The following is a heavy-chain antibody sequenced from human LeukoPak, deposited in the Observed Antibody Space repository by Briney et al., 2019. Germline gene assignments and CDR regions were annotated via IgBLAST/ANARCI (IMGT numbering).Heavy chain of an antibody. D-gene: IGHD4-11*01. Sequence: PGGSLRLSCAATGFTFSSYDMHWVRQATGKGLEWVSAIGTAGDTHYPGSVKGRFTISRENAKNSLYLQMNSLRAGDTAVYYCARETTHNWFDPWGQGTLVTVSS. J-gene: IGHJ5*02. CDR2: IGTAGDT. CDR3: ARETTHNWFDP. V-gene: IGHV3-13*01. CDR1: GFTFSSYD.